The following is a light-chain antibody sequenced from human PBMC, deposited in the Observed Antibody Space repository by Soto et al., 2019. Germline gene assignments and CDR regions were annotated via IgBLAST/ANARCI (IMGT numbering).Light chain of an antibody. Sequence: AIQMTQSPSSLSASVGDRVTITCRASQDIRNHLGWYQQKPGKAPKLLIYAASSLQTGVPSRFSGSGSGTDFTLTISSLQPEDFATYYCLQDYTFPWTFGQGTKVEIK. V-gene: IGKV1-6*02. CDR3: LQDYTFPWT. CDR2: AAS. J-gene: IGKJ1*01. CDR1: QDIRNH.